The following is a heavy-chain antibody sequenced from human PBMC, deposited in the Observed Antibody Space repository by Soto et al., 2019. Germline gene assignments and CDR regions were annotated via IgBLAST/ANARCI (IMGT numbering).Heavy chain of an antibody. CDR2: MNPNSGNT. J-gene: IGHJ4*02. V-gene: IGHV1-8*01. D-gene: IGHD2-8*01. Sequence: ASVKVSCKASGYTFTSYDINWVRQATGQGLEWMGWMNPNSGNTGYAQKFQGRVTMTRNTSISTAYMELSSLRSEDTAVYYCARGSMVYSYSTPFCNYWGQGPLVTVPS. CDR3: ARGSMVYSYSTPFCNY. CDR1: GYTFTSYD.